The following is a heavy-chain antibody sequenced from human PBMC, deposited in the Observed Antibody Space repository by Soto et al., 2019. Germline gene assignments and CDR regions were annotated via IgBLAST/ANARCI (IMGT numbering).Heavy chain of an antibody. CDR1: GFTFSSYA. J-gene: IGHJ6*02. CDR2: ISGSGGST. V-gene: IGHV3-23*01. CDR3: AKGGKEYYYHYGMDV. Sequence: PGGSLRLSCAASGFTFSSYAMSWVRQAPGKGLEWVSAISGSGGSTYYADSVKGRFTISRDNSKNTLYLQMNSLRAEDTAVYYCAKGGKEYYYHYGMDVWGQGTTVTVSS.